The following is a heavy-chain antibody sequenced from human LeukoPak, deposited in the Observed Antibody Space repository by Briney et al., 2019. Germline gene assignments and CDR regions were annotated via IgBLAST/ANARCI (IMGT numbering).Heavy chain of an antibody. CDR3: ATESITGHRDFDY. CDR2: ISSGSRTI. V-gene: IGHV3-48*01. CDR1: GFTFGSYS. Sequence: GGSLRLSCAASGFTFGSYSMNWVRQAPGKGLEWISYISSGSRTIYYAGSVEGRFTVSRDNAKNSLYLQMRSLGAEDTAVYYCATESITGHRDFDYWGQGTLVTVSS. D-gene: IGHD1-20*01. J-gene: IGHJ4*02.